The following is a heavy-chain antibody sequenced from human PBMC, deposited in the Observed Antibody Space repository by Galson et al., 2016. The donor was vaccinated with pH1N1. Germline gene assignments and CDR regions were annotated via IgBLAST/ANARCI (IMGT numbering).Heavy chain of an antibody. V-gene: IGHV3-48*04. CDR2: ITYTSGTL. Sequence: SLRLSCAASGFTFNTWHMDWVRQAPGKGLEWISFITYTSGTLYYADSVKGRFTVSRDNAKNSLYLQMDSLRVEYTAVYYCARPGNFDGDRRGAFDLWGQGTMVTVSP. CDR1: GFTFNTWH. J-gene: IGHJ3*01. D-gene: IGHD2-21*02. CDR3: ARPGNFDGDRRGAFDL.